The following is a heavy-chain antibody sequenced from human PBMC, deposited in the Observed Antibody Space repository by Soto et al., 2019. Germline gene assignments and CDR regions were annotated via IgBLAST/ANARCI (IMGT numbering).Heavy chain of an antibody. V-gene: IGHV3-23*01. CDR3: ATPVPAPNYAFDI. D-gene: IGHD1-1*01. CDR1: GFTFSSYA. CDR2: ISGSGGST. J-gene: IGHJ3*02. Sequence: GGSLRLSCAASGFTFSSYAMSWVRQAPGKGLEWVSAISGSGGSTYYADSVKGRFTISRDNSKNTLYLQMNSLRAEDTAVDYCATPVPAPNYAFDIWGQGTMVTVSS.